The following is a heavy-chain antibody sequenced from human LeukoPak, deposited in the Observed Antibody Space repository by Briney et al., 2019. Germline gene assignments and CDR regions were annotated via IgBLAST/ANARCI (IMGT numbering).Heavy chain of an antibody. CDR2: ISGSVGTT. CDR3: AREGGYDTIFDY. D-gene: IGHD5-12*01. CDR1: GFTFSTYA. V-gene: IGHV3-23*01. J-gene: IGHJ4*02. Sequence: PGGSLRLSCAASGFTFSTYAMSWVRQAPGKGLEWVSGISGSVGTTYYGDSVKGRFTISRDNAKNTLYLQMNSLRAEDTAVYYCAREGGYDTIFDYWGQGTLVTVSS.